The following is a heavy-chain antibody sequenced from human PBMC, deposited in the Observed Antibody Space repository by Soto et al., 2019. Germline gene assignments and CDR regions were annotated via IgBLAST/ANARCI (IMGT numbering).Heavy chain of an antibody. J-gene: IGHJ5*02. CDR3: ARGARTSTASQDWFDP. V-gene: IGHV1-2*02. D-gene: IGHD4-17*01. CDR1: GYTFTGYY. CDR2: INPNSGGT. Sequence: GASVKVSCKASGYTFTGYYVHWVRQAPGQGLEWMGWINPNSGGTNYVQKFQGRVTMTRDTFISTAYMELSRLRYDDTAVYYCARGARTSTASQDWFDPWGQGTLVTVSS.